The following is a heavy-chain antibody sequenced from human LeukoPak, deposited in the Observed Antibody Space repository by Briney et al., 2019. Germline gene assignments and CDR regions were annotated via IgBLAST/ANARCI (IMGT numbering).Heavy chain of an antibody. Sequence: GGSLRLSCAPSGFTFSDYYMSWIRQAPGKGLEWVSYISSSGSTIYYADSVKGRFTISRDNAKNSLYLQMNSLRAEDTAVRYCATPRDSSGYHAASYIWGQGTMVTASS. CDR1: GFTFSDYY. CDR2: ISSSGSTI. J-gene: IGHJ3*02. CDR3: ATPRDSSGYHAASYI. D-gene: IGHD3-22*01. V-gene: IGHV3-11*01.